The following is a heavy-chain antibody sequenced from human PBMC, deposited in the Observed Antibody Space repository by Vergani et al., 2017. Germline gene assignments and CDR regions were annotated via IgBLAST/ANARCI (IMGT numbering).Heavy chain of an antibody. V-gene: IGHV3-33*01. J-gene: IGHJ4*02. CDR2: IWYDGSNK. CDR3: ARDQPLDCSSTSCYGSYFDD. D-gene: IGHD2-2*01. Sequence: QVQLVESGGGVVQPGRSLRLSCAASGFTFSSYGMHWVRQAPGKGLEWVAVIWYDGSNKYYADSVKGRFTIARDNSKNTLYLQMNSLRAEATAVYYCARDQPLDCSSTSCYGSYFDDWGQGTLVTVSS. CDR1: GFTFSSYG.